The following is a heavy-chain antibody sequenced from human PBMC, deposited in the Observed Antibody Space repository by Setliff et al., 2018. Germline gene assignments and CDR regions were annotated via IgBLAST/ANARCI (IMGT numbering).Heavy chain of an antibody. CDR3: ARDNHGGAHDH. J-gene: IGHJ4*02. D-gene: IGHD2-21*01. Sequence: GESLKISCAASGFTFSSYSMHWLRQAPGRGLEWVAYISATSLNTYYADSVKGRFTISRDNAEDSLYLQMNSLRADDTAPYYCARDNHGGAHDHWGQGSLVTVSS. V-gene: IGHV3-48*01. CDR2: ISATSLNT. CDR1: GFTFSSYS.